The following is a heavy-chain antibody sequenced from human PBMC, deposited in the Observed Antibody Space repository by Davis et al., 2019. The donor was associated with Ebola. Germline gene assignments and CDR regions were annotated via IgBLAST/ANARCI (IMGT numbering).Heavy chain of an antibody. CDR2: ISAYNGNT. CDR3: ARAYYYDSSGYLKDPPDFDY. Sequence: ASVKVSCKASGYTFTSYGISWVRQAPGQGLEWMGWISAYNGNTNYAQKLQGRVTMTTDTSTSTAYMELSSLRSEDTAVYYCARAYYYDSSGYLKDPPDFDYWGQGTLVTVSS. V-gene: IGHV1-18*04. CDR1: GYTFTSYG. J-gene: IGHJ4*02. D-gene: IGHD3-22*01.